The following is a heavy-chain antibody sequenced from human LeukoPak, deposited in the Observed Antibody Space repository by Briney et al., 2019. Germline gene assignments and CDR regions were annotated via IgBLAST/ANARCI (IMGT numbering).Heavy chain of an antibody. J-gene: IGHJ4*02. Sequence: SETLSLTCTISGGSISNYYWSWIRKPPGKGLEWIGYIEHSGSTNYNPSLKSRVTMSVDMSKNQFSLKLRSVTPADTAVYYCARDYYGSGSLIDYWGQGTLVTVSS. V-gene: IGHV4-59*01. CDR2: IEHSGST. CDR3: ARDYYGSGSLIDY. D-gene: IGHD3-10*01. CDR1: GGSISNYY.